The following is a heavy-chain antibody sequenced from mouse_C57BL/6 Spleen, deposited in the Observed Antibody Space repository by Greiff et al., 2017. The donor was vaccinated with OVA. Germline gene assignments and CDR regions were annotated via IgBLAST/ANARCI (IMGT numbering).Heavy chain of an antibody. CDR3: ARGPYDYDLYYYAMDY. CDR1: GFSLTSYG. CDR2: IWSGGST. D-gene: IGHD2-4*01. J-gene: IGHJ4*01. V-gene: IGHV2-2*01. Sequence: VQRVESGPGLVQPSQSLSITCTVSGFSLTSYGVHWVRQSPGKGLEWLGVIWSGGSTDYNAAFISRLSISKDNSKSQVFFKMNSLQADDTAIYYCARGPYDYDLYYYAMDYWGQGTSVTVSS.